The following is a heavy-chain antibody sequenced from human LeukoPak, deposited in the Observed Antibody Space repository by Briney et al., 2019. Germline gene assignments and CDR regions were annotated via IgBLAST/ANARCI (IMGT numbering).Heavy chain of an antibody. CDR2: ISYDGSNK. CDR3: AKTDSSSWYGGKKDRVYYFDY. D-gene: IGHD6-13*01. J-gene: IGHJ4*02. V-gene: IGHV3-30*18. CDR1: GFAFNGYP. Sequence: GRSLRLSCAASGFAFNGYPMHWVRQAPGKGLEWVAVISYDGSNKYYATSVQGRSNISRDNSKNTLYLQMNGLTNEDTALYYCAKTDSSSWYGGKKDRVYYFDYWGQGTLVTVSS.